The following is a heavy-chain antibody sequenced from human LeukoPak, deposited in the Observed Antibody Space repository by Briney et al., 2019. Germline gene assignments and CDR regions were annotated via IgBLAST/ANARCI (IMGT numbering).Heavy chain of an antibody. Sequence: SETLSLTCTVSGGSISSYYWSWIRQPPGKGLEWIGYIYYSGSTNYNPSLKSRVTISVDTSKNQFSLKLSSVTAADTAVYYCARRRVGATRSVRIDAFDIWGQGTMVTVSS. CDR2: IYYSGST. CDR1: GGSISSYY. CDR3: ARRRVGATRSVRIDAFDI. V-gene: IGHV4-59*08. D-gene: IGHD1-26*01. J-gene: IGHJ3*02.